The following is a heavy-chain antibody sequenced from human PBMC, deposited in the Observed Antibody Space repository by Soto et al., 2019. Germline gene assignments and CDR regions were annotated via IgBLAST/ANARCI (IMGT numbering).Heavy chain of an antibody. CDR3: GPRVTGFYDF. V-gene: IGHV3-23*01. CDR2: ITGSGDST. D-gene: IGHD2-21*02. CDR1: GFTFSSYA. J-gene: IGHJ4*02. Sequence: PGGSLRLSCAASGFTFSSYAMSWVRQAPGKGLEWVSAITGSGDSTYYADSVKGWFTISRDNSKNTLYLQMNSLGAEDTAVYYCGPRVTGFYDFWGQGTLVTVSS.